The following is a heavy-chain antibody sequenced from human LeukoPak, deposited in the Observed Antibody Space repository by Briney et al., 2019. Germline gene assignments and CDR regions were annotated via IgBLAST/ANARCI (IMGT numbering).Heavy chain of an antibody. Sequence: SETLSLTCAVYNGSFSGHYWSWIRQPPGKGLEWIGEINHSGSTNCNPSLKSRVTISADTSKNQFSLKLSSVTAADTAVYYCAREGRYSGYQKYAFDIWGQGTMVTVSS. CDR3: AREGRYSGYQKYAFDI. V-gene: IGHV4-34*01. D-gene: IGHD5-12*01. CDR1: NGSFSGHY. CDR2: INHSGST. J-gene: IGHJ3*02.